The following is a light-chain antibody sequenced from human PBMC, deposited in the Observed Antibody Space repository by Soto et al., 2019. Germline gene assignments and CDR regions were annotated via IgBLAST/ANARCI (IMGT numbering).Light chain of an antibody. CDR2: GAS. CDR3: QQYGSSPRT. V-gene: IGKV3-20*01. J-gene: IGKJ1*01. Sequence: MVLTQSPGTLSLSPGERATLSCRASQSVSNSYLAWYQQKPGQAPRLLIYGASSRATGIPDRFSGSGSGTDFTLTITRLEPEDFVVYYCQQYGSSPRTFGQGTKVEIK. CDR1: QSVSNSY.